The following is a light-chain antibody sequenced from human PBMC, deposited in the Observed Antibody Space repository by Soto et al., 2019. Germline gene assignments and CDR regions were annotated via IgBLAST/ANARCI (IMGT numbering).Light chain of an antibody. CDR3: QKYNSAPRT. V-gene: IGKV1-27*01. CDR1: QGISNY. CDR2: AAS. Sequence: DIQMTQSPSSLSASVGDRVTITCRASQGISNYLAWYQQKPGKVPKLLIYAASTLQSGVPSRFSGSGSGTDFTLNISSLQREDVATYYCQKYNSAPRTFGQGTKVEIK. J-gene: IGKJ1*01.